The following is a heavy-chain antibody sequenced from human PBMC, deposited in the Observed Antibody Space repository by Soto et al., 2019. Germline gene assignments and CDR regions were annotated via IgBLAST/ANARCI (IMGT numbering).Heavy chain of an antibody. D-gene: IGHD3-3*01. V-gene: IGHV3-7*01. CDR2: IKQDGSEK. CDR1: GFTFSSYW. J-gene: IGHJ6*03. CDR3: ARDTYLEWLLYPGYMDV. Sequence: GGSLRLSCAASGFTFSSYWMSWVRQAPGKGLEWVANIKQDGSEKYYVDSVKGRFTISRDNAKNSLYLQMNSLRAEDTAVYYCARDTYLEWLLYPGYMDVWGKGTTVTVSS.